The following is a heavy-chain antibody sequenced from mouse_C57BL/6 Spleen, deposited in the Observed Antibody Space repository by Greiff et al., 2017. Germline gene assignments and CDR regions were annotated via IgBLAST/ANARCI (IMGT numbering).Heavy chain of an antibody. D-gene: IGHD1-1*01. Sequence: VQLQQSGAELVRPGASVKLSCTASGFNIKDYYMHWVKQRPEQGLEWIGRIDPEDGDTEYAPKFQGKATMTADTSSNTAYLQLSSLTSEDTAVYYCTTPYGSSYDWFATGAKGLWSLSLQ. CDR2: IDPEDGDT. CDR3: TTPYGSSYDWFAT. V-gene: IGHV14-1*01. CDR1: GFNIKDYY. J-gene: IGHJ3*01.